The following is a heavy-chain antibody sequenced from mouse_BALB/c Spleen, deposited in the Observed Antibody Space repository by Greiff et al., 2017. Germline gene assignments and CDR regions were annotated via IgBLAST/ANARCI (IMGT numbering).Heavy chain of an antibody. CDR1: GFTFSSYG. CDR3: ARGGYYGNYGWYFDV. J-gene: IGHJ1*01. CDR2: ISSGGSYT. Sequence: EVHLVESGGDLVKPGGSLKLSCAASGFTFSSYGMSWVRQTPDKRLEWVATISSGGSYTYYPDSVKGRFTISRDNAKNTLYLQMSSLKSEDTAMYYCARGGYYGNYGWYFDVWGAGTTVTVSS. D-gene: IGHD2-1*01. V-gene: IGHV5-6*01.